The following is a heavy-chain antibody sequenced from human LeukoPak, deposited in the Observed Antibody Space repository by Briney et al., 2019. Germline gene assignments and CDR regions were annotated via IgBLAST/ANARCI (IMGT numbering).Heavy chain of an antibody. D-gene: IGHD2-2*01. CDR3: ATGADCSSTSCRYYYYGMDV. V-gene: IGHV1-24*01. J-gene: IGHJ6*02. Sequence: ASVKVSCKVSGYTPTELSMHWVRQAPGKGLEWMGGFDPEDGETIYAQKFQGRVTMTEDTSTDTAYMELSSMRSEDTAVYYCATGADCSSTSCRYYYYGMDVWGQGTTVTVSS. CDR1: GYTPTELS. CDR2: FDPEDGET.